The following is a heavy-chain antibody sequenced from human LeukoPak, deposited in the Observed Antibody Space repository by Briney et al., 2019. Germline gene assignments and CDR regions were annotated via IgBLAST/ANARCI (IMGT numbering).Heavy chain of an antibody. J-gene: IGHJ4*02. CDR3: ASGATRPRYFDY. Sequence: ASVKVSCKASGYAFTSYYMHWVRQAPGQGLEWMGIINPSGGSTSYAQKFQGRVTMTRDTSTSTVYMELSSLRSEDTAVYYCASGATRPRYFDYWGQGTLVTVSS. V-gene: IGHV1-46*01. CDR1: GYAFTSYY. D-gene: IGHD1-26*01. CDR2: INPSGGST.